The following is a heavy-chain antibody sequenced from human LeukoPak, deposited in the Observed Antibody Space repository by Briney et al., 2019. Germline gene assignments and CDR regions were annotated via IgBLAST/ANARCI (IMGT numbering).Heavy chain of an antibody. CDR1: SGSISSTSYY. CDR2: IIYSGNT. CDR3: VRHFHGSGYVVDL. Sequence: SETLSLTCTASSGSISSTSYYWGWIRQPPGRGLEWIGGIIYSGNTYYNPPLKSRVTISVDTTKNQFSLKLTSVTAADTAVYFCVRHFHGSGYVVDLWGQRTLVTVSS. D-gene: IGHD6-13*01. V-gene: IGHV4-39*01. J-gene: IGHJ5*02.